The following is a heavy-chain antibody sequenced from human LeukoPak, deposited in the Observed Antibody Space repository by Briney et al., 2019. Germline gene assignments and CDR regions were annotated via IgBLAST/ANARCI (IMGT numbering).Heavy chain of an antibody. CDR3: ARERRGGDAFDL. J-gene: IGHJ3*01. V-gene: IGHV3-7*01. CDR2: IKQDGSDK. D-gene: IGHD3-10*01. CDR1: GFTFSNAW. Sequence: PGGSLRLSCAASGFTFSNAWMSWVRQAPGKGLEWVANIKQDGSDKYYVDSVKGRFTISRDNAKNSLYLQMNSLRVEDSALYYCARERRGGDAFDLWGQGTMVTVSS.